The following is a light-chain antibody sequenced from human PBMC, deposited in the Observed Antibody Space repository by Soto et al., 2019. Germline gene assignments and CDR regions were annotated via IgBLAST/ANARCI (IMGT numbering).Light chain of an antibody. V-gene: IGLV2-14*01. J-gene: IGLJ1*01. CDR3: SSYTTRSSYV. CDR1: RSDVGPYNH. CDR2: DVY. Sequence: QSALTQPASVSGSPGQSITISGTETRSDVGPYNHVSWYQHHPGKAPKLLIWDVYNRPSGVSHPFSGSNSGNRASLTIFGLQAEDEADYYCSSYTTRSSYVFGTGTKVTVL.